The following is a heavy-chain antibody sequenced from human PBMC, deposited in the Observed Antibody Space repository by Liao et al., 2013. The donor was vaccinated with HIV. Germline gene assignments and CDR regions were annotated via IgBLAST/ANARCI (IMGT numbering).Heavy chain of an antibody. Sequence: QVQLQQWGAGLLKPSETLSLTCTISGGSISSYYWSWIRQPAGKGLEWIGRIYASGNTNSNPSLKSRVTMSADTSKNHFSLRLTSVTAADTAVYYCARVVVAGARVSEDGFDIWGQGTMVTVSS. CDR1: GGSISSYY. D-gene: IGHD2-15*01. CDR2: IYASGNT. V-gene: IGHV4-59*10. J-gene: IGHJ3*02. CDR3: ARVVVAGARVSEDGFDI.